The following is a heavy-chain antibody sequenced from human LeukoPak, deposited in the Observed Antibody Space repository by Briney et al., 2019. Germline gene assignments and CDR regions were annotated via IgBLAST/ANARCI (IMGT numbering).Heavy chain of an antibody. V-gene: IGHV1-2*06. D-gene: IGHD3-22*01. CDR3: ASVISHYYDSSGYNY. CDR2: INPNSGGT. CDR1: GYTFTGYY. J-gene: IGHJ4*02. Sequence: ASVKVSCKGSGYTFTGYYMHWVRQAPGQGLEWMGRINPNSGGTNYAQKFQGRVTMTRDTSISTAYMELSRLRSDDTAVYYCASVISHYYDSSGYNYWGQGTLVTVSS.